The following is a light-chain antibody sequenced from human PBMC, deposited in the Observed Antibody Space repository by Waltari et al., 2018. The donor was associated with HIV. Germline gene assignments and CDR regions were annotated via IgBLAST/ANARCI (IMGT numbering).Light chain of an antibody. CDR1: QSVSYISNNKKY. J-gene: IGKJ1*01. CDR3: QQYRSATT. CDR2: WAS. V-gene: IGKV4-1*01. Sequence: DILMTQSPDSLSVSLGDRATINCQASQSVSYISNNKKYLARYQQKPGQVPILLIYWASTRESGVSDRFSGRGSGKDFTLSISNLQAEDVAVYYGQQYRSATTFGQGTKVEI.